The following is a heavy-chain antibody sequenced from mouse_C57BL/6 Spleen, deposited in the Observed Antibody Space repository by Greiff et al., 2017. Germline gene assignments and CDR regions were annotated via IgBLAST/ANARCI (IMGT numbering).Heavy chain of an antibody. CDR2: INPSNGGT. V-gene: IGHV1-53*01. D-gene: IGHD2-4*01. J-gene: IGHJ1*03. CDR1: GYTFTGYW. Sequence: QVQLQQPGTELVKPGASVKLSCKASGYTFTGYWLHWVKQRPGQGLEWIGNINPSNGGTNYNEKFKSKATLTVDKSSSTANMQLSSLTSEDSAVYYGASGEDYDYDRWYFEVWGTGTTVTVSS. CDR3: ASGEDYDYDRWYFEV.